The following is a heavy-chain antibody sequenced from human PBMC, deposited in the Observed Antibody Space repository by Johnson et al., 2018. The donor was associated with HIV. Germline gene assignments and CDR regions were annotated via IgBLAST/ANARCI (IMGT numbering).Heavy chain of an antibody. CDR1: GFTFGSYA. Sequence: VQLVESGGGLVQPGGSLRLSCAASGFTFGSYAMDWVRRAPGKGLEWVSSIRASGGDTFYADSVKGRFTISRDNSKNSLYLQMNSLRGEDSALYYCARGGLGYQNIHDAFDIWGQGTIVTVSS. CDR3: ARGGLGYQNIHDAFDI. D-gene: IGHD2-2*01. J-gene: IGHJ3*02. CDR2: IRASGGDT. V-gene: IGHV3-23*04.